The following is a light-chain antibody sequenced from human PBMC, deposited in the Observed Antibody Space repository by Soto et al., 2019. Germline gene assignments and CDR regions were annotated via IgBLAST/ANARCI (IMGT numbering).Light chain of an antibody. V-gene: IGKV1-6*01. CDR3: LQDYNYPPT. J-gene: IGKJ1*01. CDR2: AAS. CDR1: QGIRND. Sequence: AIQMTQSPSSLSASVGDRVTITCRASQGIRNDLGWFQHKPGKAPKLLIYAASSLQSGVPSRFSGSGSGTDFTLTISSLQPEDFATYYCLQDYNYPPTFGQGTKVDIK.